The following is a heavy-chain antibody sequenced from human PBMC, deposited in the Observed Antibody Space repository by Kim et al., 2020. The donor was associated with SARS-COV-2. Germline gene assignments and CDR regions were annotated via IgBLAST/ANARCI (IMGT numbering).Heavy chain of an antibody. CDR1: GGSISSSSYY. V-gene: IGHV4-39*07. D-gene: IGHD5-12*01. CDR2: IYYSGST. Sequence: SETLSLTCTVSGGSISSSSYYWGWIRQPPGKGLEWIGSIYYSGSTYYNPSLKSRVTISVDTSKNQFSLKLSSVTAADTAVYYCARDMRVATTWGRHYYYYGMDVWGQGTTVTVSS. CDR3: ARDMRVATTWGRHYYYYGMDV. J-gene: IGHJ6*02.